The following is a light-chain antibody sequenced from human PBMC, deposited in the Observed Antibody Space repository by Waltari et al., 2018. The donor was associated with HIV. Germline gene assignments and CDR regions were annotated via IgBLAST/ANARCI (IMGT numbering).Light chain of an antibody. J-gene: IGKJ3*01. V-gene: IGKV1-13*01. CDR3: QQFNNYPRT. CDR1: QGISSA. CDR2: DAS. Sequence: TQLAQSPSSLPASVGDIVTIPFRASQGISSALACYQQRQGKPPKLLIYDASKLESGVPSRFSGSRSGTDFTLTISGLQAEDFATYYCQQFNNYPRTFGPGTKVDV.